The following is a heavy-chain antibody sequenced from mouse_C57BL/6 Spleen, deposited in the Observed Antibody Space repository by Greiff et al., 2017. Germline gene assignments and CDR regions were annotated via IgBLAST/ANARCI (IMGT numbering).Heavy chain of an antibody. D-gene: IGHD1-1*01. CDR2: IYPGDGDT. CDR3: ARDSYYDGSSYDWYFDV. J-gene: IGHJ1*03. Sequence: QVQLQQSGPELVKPGASVKLSCKASGYAFSSSWMNWVKQRPGKGLEWIGRIYPGDGDTNYNGKFKGKATLTADKSSSTAYMQLSSLTSEDSAVYFWARDSYYDGSSYDWYFDVWGTGTTVTVSS. CDR1: GYAFSSSW. V-gene: IGHV1-82*01.